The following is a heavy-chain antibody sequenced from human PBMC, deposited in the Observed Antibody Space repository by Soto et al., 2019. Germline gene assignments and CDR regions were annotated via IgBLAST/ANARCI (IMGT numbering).Heavy chain of an antibody. J-gene: IGHJ5*02. D-gene: IGHD3-9*01. CDR2: IKEDGSDK. Sequence: EVHLVDSGGGLVQPGGSLRLSCVASGFPFSSYWMSWVRQAPGKGLEWVANIKEDGSDKYYVDSVKGRFTISRDNAKNSLYRQMNSLRVEDTAVYYGVGVSLTGSWGQGTLVAVSS. V-gene: IGHV3-7*01. CDR3: VGVSLTGS. CDR1: GFPFSSYW.